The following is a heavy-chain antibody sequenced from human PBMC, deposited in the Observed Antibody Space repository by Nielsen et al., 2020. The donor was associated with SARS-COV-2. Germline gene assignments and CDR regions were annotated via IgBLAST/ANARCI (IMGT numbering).Heavy chain of an antibody. D-gene: IGHD6-25*01. J-gene: IGHJ4*02. CDR2: IIGSGGRT. Sequence: GGSLRLSCAASGFTFSDYYMSWIRQAPGKGLEWVSGIIGSGGRTHYADSVEGRFTISRDNSKNTLYLQMNSLRAEDTAVYYCAKAFRSSDWVRAATDFWGQGTLVTVSS. CDR3: AKAFRSSDWVRAATDF. CDR1: GFTFSDYY. V-gene: IGHV3-23*01.